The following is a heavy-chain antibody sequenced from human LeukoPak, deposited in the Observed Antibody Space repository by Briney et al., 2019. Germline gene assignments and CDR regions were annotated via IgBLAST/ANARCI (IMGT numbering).Heavy chain of an antibody. CDR2: IYTSGST. J-gene: IGHJ4*02. V-gene: IGHV4-59*10. Sequence: SETLSLTCAVYGGSFSGYYWSWIRQPPGKGLEWIGRIYTSGSTNYNPSLKSRVTISVDTSKNQFSLKLSSVTAADTAVYYCARDVDDHNYYFNYWGQGTLVTVSS. CDR1: GGSFSGYY. CDR3: ARDVDDHNYYFNY. D-gene: IGHD1-20*01.